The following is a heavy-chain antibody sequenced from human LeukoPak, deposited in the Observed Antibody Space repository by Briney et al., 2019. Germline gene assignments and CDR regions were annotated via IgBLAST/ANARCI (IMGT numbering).Heavy chain of an antibody. J-gene: IGHJ4*02. V-gene: IGHV1-69*05. Sequence: SVKVSCKASGGTFSSHAISWVRQAPGQGLEWMGRIIPIFGTANYAQKFQGRVTITTDESTSTAYMELSSLRSEDTAVYYCAEGWSSSSSFDYWGQGTLVTVSS. D-gene: IGHD6-6*01. CDR2: IIPIFGTA. CDR1: GGTFSSHA. CDR3: AEGWSSSSSFDY.